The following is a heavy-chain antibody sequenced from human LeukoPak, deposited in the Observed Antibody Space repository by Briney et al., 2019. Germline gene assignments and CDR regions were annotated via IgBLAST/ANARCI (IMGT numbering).Heavy chain of an antibody. D-gene: IGHD4-17*01. J-gene: IGHJ4*02. CDR3: VHLHDDYGDYVFDY. Sequence: SETLSLTCTVSGGSISSSSYYWSWVRQPPGKGLEWIGEINHSGSTNYNPSLKSRVTISVDTSKNQFSPKLSSVTAADTAVYYCVHLHDDYGDYVFDYWGQGTLVTVSS. CDR1: GGSISSSSYY. CDR2: INHSGST. V-gene: IGHV4-39*07.